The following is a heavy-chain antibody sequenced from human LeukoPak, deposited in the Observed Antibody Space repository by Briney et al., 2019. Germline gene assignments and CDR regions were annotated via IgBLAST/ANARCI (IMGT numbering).Heavy chain of an antibody. J-gene: IGHJ4*02. D-gene: IGHD3-10*01. CDR2: ISAYNGNT. CDR3: ARQGSGSYYLDY. Sequence: ASVKVSCKASGYTFYSYGISWVRQAPGQGLEWMGWISAYNGNTNYAQKFQDRVTVTTDTSTSTAYMELRSLRSDDTAVYYCARQGSGSYYLDYWGQGTLVTVSS. CDR1: GYTFYSYG. V-gene: IGHV1-18*01.